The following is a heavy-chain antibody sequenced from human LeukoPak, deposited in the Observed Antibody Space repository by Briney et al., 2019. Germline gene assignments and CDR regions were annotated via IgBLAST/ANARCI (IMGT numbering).Heavy chain of an antibody. CDR3: ARRRYYDGSGYLE. Sequence: SETLSLTCSVSGDPVSRSDSYWDWIRQPPGKGLEWIGTIYYSGRTYYSPSLKSRVTMSVDTSNNQFSLNLRSVTAADTAVYYCARRRYYDGSGYLEWGQGTLLSVSS. D-gene: IGHD3-22*01. V-gene: IGHV4-39*01. CDR2: IYYSGRT. J-gene: IGHJ1*01. CDR1: GDPVSRSDSY.